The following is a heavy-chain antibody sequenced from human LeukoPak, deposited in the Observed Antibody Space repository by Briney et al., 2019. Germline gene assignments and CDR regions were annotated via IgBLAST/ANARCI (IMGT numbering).Heavy chain of an antibody. V-gene: IGHV4-34*01. J-gene: IGHJ3*02. CDR3: ARFPYSSSFAFDI. CDR2: INHSGST. D-gene: IGHD6-13*01. CDR1: GGSFSAFY. Sequence: SETLSLTCAVYGGSFSAFYWSWIRQPPGKGLEWIGEINHSGSTNYNPSLKSRVTISVDTSKNQFSLKLNSVTAADTAVYHCARFPYSSSFAFDIWGQGTMVTVSS.